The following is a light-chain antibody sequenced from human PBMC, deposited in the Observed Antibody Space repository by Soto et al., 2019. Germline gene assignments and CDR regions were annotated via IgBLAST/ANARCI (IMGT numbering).Light chain of an antibody. CDR3: HQYHNFPRT. Sequence: DIQVTQSPSTLSASVGDRVTITCRASQSINGWLALYQQKPGQAPNLLIYKASTLESGVPSRFSGSGSGTEFALTVSSLQPDDFATYYCHQYHNFPRTFGQGTKVDI. CDR1: QSINGW. V-gene: IGKV1-5*03. CDR2: KAS. J-gene: IGKJ1*01.